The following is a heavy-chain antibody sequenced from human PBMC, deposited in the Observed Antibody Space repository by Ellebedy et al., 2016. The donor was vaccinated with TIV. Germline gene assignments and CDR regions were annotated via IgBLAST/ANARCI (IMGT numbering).Heavy chain of an antibody. V-gene: IGHV4-59*01. CDR1: GASINSY. Sequence: MPSETLSLTCTVFGASINSYWNWIRQPPGRGLEYIGYVYYSGKTNYSPSLKDRVTISLDTSKSQFPLNLNSVTAADTAVYYCARKSLSNWSFDLWGRGTLVTVSS. CDR3: ARKSLSNWSFDL. J-gene: IGHJ2*01. CDR2: VYYSGKT.